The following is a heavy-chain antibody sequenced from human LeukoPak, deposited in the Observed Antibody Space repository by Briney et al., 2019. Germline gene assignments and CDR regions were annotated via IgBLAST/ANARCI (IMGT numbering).Heavy chain of an antibody. CDR2: IYSGGST. V-gene: IGHV3-53*01. CDR3: ASGEYDYYYYYGMDV. D-gene: IGHD2/OR15-2a*01. CDR1: GFRFSTYA. Sequence: QPGGSLRLSCAASGFRFSTYAMNWVRQIPGKGLEWVSVIYSGGSTYYADSVKGRFTISRDNSKNTLYLQMNSLRAEDTAVYYCASGEYDYYYYYGMDVWGQGTTVTVSS. J-gene: IGHJ6*02.